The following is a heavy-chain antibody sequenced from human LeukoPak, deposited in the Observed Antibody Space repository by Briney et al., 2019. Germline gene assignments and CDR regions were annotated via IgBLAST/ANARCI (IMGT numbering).Heavy chain of an antibody. CDR1: GFTFNNYA. CDR2: ISGSSGNI. Sequence: GGSLRLSCTASGFTFNNYAMSWVRQAAGKGREGVAAISGSSGNIFYADSLKGRFAISRDNSKNTLFLNMTSLRADDTAVYYCAKDRFGSGSPNWFGSWGQGTLVTVSS. D-gene: IGHD3-10*01. CDR3: AKDRFGSGSPNWFGS. V-gene: IGHV3-23*01. J-gene: IGHJ5*01.